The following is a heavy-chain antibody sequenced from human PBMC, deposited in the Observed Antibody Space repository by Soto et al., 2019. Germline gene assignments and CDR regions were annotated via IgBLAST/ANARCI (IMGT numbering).Heavy chain of an antibody. J-gene: IGHJ4*02. V-gene: IGHV3-23*01. CDR2: ISGSGGST. CDR1: GCTVSSNA. D-gene: IGHD2-15*01. Sequence: LILSCAASGCTVSSNAISWGLQAPGKGLEWVSAISGSGGSTYYADSVKGRFTISRDNSKNTLYLQMNSLRAEDTAVYYCAKDLGTKLSGGQYYFDYWGQGTLVTVSS. CDR3: AKDLGTKLSGGQYYFDY.